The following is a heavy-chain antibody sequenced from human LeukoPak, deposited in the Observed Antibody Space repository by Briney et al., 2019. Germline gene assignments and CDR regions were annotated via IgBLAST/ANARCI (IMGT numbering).Heavy chain of an antibody. Sequence: PGGSLRLSCAASGFTFSSYWMSWVRQAPGKGLEWVANIKQDGSEKYYVDSVKGRFTISRDNAKNSLYLQMNSLRAEDTAVYYCARDDRYCSSTSCPQLDVWGKGTTVTVSS. CDR1: GFTFSSYW. J-gene: IGHJ6*04. V-gene: IGHV3-7*01. CDR2: IKQDGSEK. D-gene: IGHD2-2*01. CDR3: ARDDRYCSSTSCPQLDV.